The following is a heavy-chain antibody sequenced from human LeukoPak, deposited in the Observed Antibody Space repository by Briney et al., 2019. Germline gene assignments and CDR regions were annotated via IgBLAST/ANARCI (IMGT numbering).Heavy chain of an antibody. CDR1: GFTFSGYG. Sequence: GGSLRLSCAASGFTFSGYGMHWVRQAPGKGPEGVAVIWYDGSNKYYADSVKGRFTISRDNSKNTLYLQMNSLRADDTAVYYCATENSGSYYGYFDSWGQGTLVTVSS. V-gene: IGHV3-33*01. D-gene: IGHD1-26*01. CDR3: ATENSGSYYGYFDS. CDR2: IWYDGSNK. J-gene: IGHJ4*03.